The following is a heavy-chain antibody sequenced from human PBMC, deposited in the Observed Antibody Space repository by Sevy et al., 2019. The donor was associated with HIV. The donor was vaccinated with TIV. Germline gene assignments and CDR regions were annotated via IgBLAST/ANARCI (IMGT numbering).Heavy chain of an antibody. Sequence: GGSLRLSCEASGFTVSGNYMAWVRLAPGKGLEWVSLIDSGGSTYYADSVTGRFTISRDNAKNTLYLQMNPLRAEDTAVYFCARDRYYDASGYYYYYYGMDVWGQGTTVTVSS. J-gene: IGHJ6*02. D-gene: IGHD3-22*01. CDR3: ARDRYYDASGYYYYYYGMDV. CDR1: GFTVSGNY. V-gene: IGHV3-66*01. CDR2: IDSGGST.